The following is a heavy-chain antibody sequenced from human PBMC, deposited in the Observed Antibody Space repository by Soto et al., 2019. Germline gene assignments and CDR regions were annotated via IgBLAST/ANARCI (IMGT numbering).Heavy chain of an antibody. J-gene: IGHJ4*02. D-gene: IGHD3-10*01. V-gene: IGHV3-30-3*01. Sequence: PGGSLRLSCAASGFTFSSYSMHWVRHAPGKGLEWVAVISYDGSNKYYADSVKGRFTISRDNSKNTLYLQMNSLRAEVMAVYYCARNYGTGRSYFHYWGQGTLVTVSS. CDR1: GFTFSSYS. CDR2: ISYDGSNK. CDR3: ARNYGTGRSYFHY.